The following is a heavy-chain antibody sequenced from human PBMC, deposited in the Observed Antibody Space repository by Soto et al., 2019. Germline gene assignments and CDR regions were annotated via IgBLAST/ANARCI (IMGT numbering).Heavy chain of an antibody. CDR3: ARGRSLSNRDDCEY. J-gene: IGHJ4*02. CDR2: MSYDGSSK. CDR1: GFTLSSYS. D-gene: IGHD4-4*01. Sequence: VQLVESGGGVVQPGRSLRLSCAASGFTLSSYSMHWVRQAPGKGLDWVSAMSYDGSSKYFADSVKGRFTISRDNSTNTLYLQMTSLGAEDSSVYYCARGRSLSNRDDCEYVGQGTLFTASS. V-gene: IGHV3-30-3*01.